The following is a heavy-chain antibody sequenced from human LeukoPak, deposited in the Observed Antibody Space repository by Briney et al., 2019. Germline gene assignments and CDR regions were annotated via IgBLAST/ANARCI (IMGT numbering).Heavy chain of an antibody. CDR2: IDPSDSYT. CDR3: ARHNLYYDILTGYYDY. V-gene: IGHV5-10-1*01. D-gene: IGHD3-9*01. CDR1: GSIFTSYW. J-gene: IGHJ4*02. Sequence: HGGSLQISCKGSGSIFTSYWISWVRQMPGKGLEWMGRIDPSDSYTNYSPSFQGHVTISADKSISTAYLQWSSLKASDTAMYYCARHNLYYDILTGYYDYWGQGTLVTVSS.